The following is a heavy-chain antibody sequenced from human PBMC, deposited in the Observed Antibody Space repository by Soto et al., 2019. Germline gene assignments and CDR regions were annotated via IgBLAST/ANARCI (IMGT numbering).Heavy chain of an antibody. D-gene: IGHD3-10*01. V-gene: IGHV4-34*01. J-gene: IGHJ4*02. CDR1: GGSFSGYY. Sequence: QVQLQQWGAGLLKPSETLSLTCAVYGGSFSGYYWSWIRQPPGKGLEWIGEINHSGSTNYNPSLKSRVTISVDTPKNQFSLKLSSVTAADTAVYYCARTLHFRYYYGSGSYYPRSQGFDYWGQGTLVTVSS. CDR3: ARTLHFRYYYGSGSYYPRSQGFDY. CDR2: INHSGST.